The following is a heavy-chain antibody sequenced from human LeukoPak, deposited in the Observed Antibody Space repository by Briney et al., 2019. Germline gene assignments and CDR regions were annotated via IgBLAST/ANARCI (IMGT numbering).Heavy chain of an antibody. CDR3: ARGHNRLFDY. CDR1: GGTFSSYA. V-gene: IGHV1-69*05. Sequence: ASVKVSCKASGGTFSSYAISWVRQAPGQGLEWMGGIIPIFGTANYAQKFQGRVTITRNTSISTAYMELSSLRSEDTAVYYCARGHNRLFDYWGQGTLVTVSS. CDR2: IIPIFGTA. D-gene: IGHD1-1*01. J-gene: IGHJ4*02.